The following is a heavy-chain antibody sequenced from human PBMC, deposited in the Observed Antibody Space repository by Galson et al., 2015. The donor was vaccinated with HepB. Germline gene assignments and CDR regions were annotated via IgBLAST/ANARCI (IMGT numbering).Heavy chain of an antibody. V-gene: IGHV1-58*02. CDR2: IVVGSGNT. CDR1: GFTFTSSA. J-gene: IGHJ2*01. CDR3: AAERGYYYDSSEAGDWYFDL. Sequence: SVKVSCKASGFTFTSSAMQWVRQARGQRLEWIGWIVVGSGNTNYAQKFQERVTITRDMSTSTAYMELSSLRSEDTAVYYCAAERGYYYDSSEAGDWYFDLWGRGTLVTVSS. D-gene: IGHD3-22*01.